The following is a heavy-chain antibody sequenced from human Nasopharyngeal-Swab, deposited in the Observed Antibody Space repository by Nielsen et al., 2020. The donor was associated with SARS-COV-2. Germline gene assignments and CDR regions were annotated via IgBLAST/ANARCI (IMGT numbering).Heavy chain of an antibody. J-gene: IGHJ4*02. CDR1: GYSISSGYY. CDR3: ARGLYSSSRYAAFYDY. Sequence: GSLRLSCTVSGYSISSGYYWSWIRQPPGKGLEWIGEINHSGSTNYNPSLKSRVTISVDTSKNQFSLKLSSVTAADTTVYYCARGLYSSSRYAAFYDYWGQGTLVTVSS. CDR2: INHSGST. V-gene: IGHV4-38-2*02. D-gene: IGHD6-13*01.